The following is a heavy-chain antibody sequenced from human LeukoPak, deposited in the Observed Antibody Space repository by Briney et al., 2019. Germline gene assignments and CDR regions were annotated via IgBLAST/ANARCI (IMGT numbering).Heavy chain of an antibody. D-gene: IGHD3-22*01. J-gene: IGHJ4*02. CDR1: GFTFNNYA. CDR2: ISESGDTT. Sequence: GGSPRLSCAASGFTFNNYAMSWVRQAPGKGLEWVSVISESGDTTHYADSVRGRFSSSRDNSKNALYLQMISLRAEDTAVYYCATDYDSGGFYSHFDNWGQGTLVTVSS. CDR3: ATDYDSGGFYSHFDN. V-gene: IGHV3-23*01.